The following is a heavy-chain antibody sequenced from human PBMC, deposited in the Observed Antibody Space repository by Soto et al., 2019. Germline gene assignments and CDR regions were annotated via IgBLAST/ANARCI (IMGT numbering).Heavy chain of an antibody. CDR3: ARVKMTAARQNTYDAFDI. D-gene: IGHD6-6*01. V-gene: IGHV4-34*01. J-gene: IGHJ3*02. CDR2: INHSGST. Sequence: SETLSLTCAVYGGSFSGYYWSWIRQPPGKGLEWIGEINHSGSTNYNPSLKSRVTISVDTSKNQFSLKLSSVTAADTAVYYCARVKMTAARQNTYDAFDIWGQGTMVTVSS. CDR1: GGSFSGYY.